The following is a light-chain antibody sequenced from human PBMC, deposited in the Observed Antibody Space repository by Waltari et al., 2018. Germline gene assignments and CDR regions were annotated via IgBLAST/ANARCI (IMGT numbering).Light chain of an antibody. V-gene: IGKV3-20*01. CDR3: QQYGNSPWT. J-gene: IGKJ1*01. CDR2: DAS. CDR1: QSVRSSY. Sequence: EIVLTQSPGTLSLSPGERATISCRASQSVRSSYLAWYQQKPGQAPRLLIHDASRRATGIPDRFSGSGSGTDFTLTITGLEPEDFAVYYCQQYGNSPWTFAQGTKVEIK.